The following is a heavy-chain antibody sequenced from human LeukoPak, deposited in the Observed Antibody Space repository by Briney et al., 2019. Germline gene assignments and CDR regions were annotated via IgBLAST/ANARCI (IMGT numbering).Heavy chain of an antibody. Sequence: GGSLRLSCAASGFTFSSYSMNWVRQAPGKGLEWVSSISSSSSYIYYADSVKGRFTISRDNAKNSLYLQMNSLRAEDTAVYYCATSMIVVVITTSAEYFQHWGQGTLVTVSS. J-gene: IGHJ1*01. CDR1: GFTFSSYS. CDR3: ATSMIVVVITTSAEYFQH. D-gene: IGHD3-22*01. CDR2: ISSSSSYI. V-gene: IGHV3-21*01.